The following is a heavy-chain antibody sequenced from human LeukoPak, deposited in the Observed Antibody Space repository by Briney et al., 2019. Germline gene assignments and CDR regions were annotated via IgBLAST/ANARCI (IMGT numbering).Heavy chain of an antibody. J-gene: IGHJ6*03. V-gene: IGHV3-20*04. D-gene: IGHD3-10*01. Sequence: GGSLRLSCAASGFTFDDFGMSWVRQAPGKGLEWVSGINWNGASTGYADSVKGRFTISRDNAKNSLYLQMNSLRAEDTALYYCARRVDGSGRYRGYYYYMDVWGKGTTVTISS. CDR1: GFTFDDFG. CDR2: INWNGAST. CDR3: ARRVDGSGRYRGYYYYMDV.